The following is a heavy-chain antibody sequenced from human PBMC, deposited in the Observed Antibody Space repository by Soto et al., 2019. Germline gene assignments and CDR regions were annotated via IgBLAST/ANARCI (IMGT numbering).Heavy chain of an antibody. J-gene: IGHJ6*02. CDR2: IYYSGST. Sequence: PSETLSLTCTVSGGSVSSGSYYWSWTRQPPGKGLEWIGYIYYSGSTNYNPSLKSRVTISVDTSKNQFSLKLSSVTAADTAVYYCARDFPTGVWGQGTTVTVSS. V-gene: IGHV4-61*01. CDR1: GGSVSSGSYY. CDR3: ARDFPTGV.